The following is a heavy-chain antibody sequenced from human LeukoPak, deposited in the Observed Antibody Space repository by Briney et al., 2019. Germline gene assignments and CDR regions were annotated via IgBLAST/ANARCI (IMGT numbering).Heavy chain of an antibody. CDR1: GFTFSSYA. CDR3: ARLLGYCSSNSCYKTPYFDY. J-gene: IGHJ4*02. Sequence: PGGSLRLSCAASGFTFSSYAMSWVRQTPGKGLEWVSAISVSGGSTYYADSVKGRFTISRDNSKNTLYLQMNSLRAEDTAVYYCARLLGYCSSNSCYKTPYFDYWGQGTLVTVSS. CDR2: ISVSGGST. D-gene: IGHD2-2*02. V-gene: IGHV3-23*01.